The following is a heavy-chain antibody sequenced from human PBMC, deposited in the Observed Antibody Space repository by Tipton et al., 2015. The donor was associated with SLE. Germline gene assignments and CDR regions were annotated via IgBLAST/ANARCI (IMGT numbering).Heavy chain of an antibody. Sequence: TLSLTCTVSGDSISSSSYYWSWIRQPPGKGLEWTGTIYNSGSTQYNPSLKSRLTISIDTSKNQLSLQLTSVTAADTAVYFCARVGYCSRPTCYSDSFDIWGQGTMVTVS. CDR2: IYNSGST. CDR1: GDSISSSSYY. V-gene: IGHV4-39*07. CDR3: ARVGYCSRPTCYSDSFDI. J-gene: IGHJ3*02. D-gene: IGHD2-2*01.